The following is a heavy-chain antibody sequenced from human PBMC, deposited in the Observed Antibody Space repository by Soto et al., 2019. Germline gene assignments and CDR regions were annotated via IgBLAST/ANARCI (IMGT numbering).Heavy chain of an antibody. CDR1: GGSISSGDYY. Sequence: SETLSLTCTVSGGSISSGDYYWSWIRQPPGKGLEWIGYIYYSGSTYYNPSLKSRVTISVDTSKDQFSLKLSSVTAADTAVYYCARQYSSSWFHGMDVWGQGTTVTVSS. CDR2: IYYSGST. V-gene: IGHV4-30-4*01. CDR3: ARQYSSSWFHGMDV. J-gene: IGHJ6*02. D-gene: IGHD6-13*01.